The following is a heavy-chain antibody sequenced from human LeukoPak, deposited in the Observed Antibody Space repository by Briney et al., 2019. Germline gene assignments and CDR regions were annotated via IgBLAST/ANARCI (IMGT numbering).Heavy chain of an antibody. CDR3: ARHRGYSCYDDY. D-gene: IGHD5-12*01. Sequence: SETLSLTCTVSGGSISSSSYYWGWIRQPPGKGLEWIGSIYYSGSTYYNPSLKSRVTISVDTSKNQFSLKLSSVTAADTAVYYCARHRGYSCYDDYWGQGTLVTVSS. CDR1: GGSISSSSYY. J-gene: IGHJ4*02. V-gene: IGHV4-39*01. CDR2: IYYSGST.